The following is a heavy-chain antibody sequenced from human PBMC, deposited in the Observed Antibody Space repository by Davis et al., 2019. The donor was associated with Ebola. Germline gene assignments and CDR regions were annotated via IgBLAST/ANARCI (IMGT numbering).Heavy chain of an antibody. V-gene: IGHV3-74*01. J-gene: IGHJ6*02. D-gene: IGHD3-10*01. CDR2: ITADGSSS. Sequence: HTGGSLRLSCTASGFTFSRYWMHWVRQAPGKGLVWVSRITADGSSSSYADSVKGRFTISRDNAKNTLYLQMNSLRAEDTAVYFCVKHYYGMDVWGQGTTVTVSS. CDR1: GFTFSRYW. CDR3: VKHYYGMDV.